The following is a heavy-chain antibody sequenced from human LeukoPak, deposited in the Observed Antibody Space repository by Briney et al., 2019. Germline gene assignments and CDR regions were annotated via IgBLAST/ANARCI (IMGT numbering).Heavy chain of an antibody. J-gene: IGHJ5*02. CDR3: ARQSPIVGATFAH. D-gene: IGHD1-26*01. V-gene: IGHV3-7*01. CDR2: IKQDGSEK. CDR1: GFTFSSYW. Sequence: GGSLRLSCAAPGFTFSSYWMSWVRQAPGKGLEWVANIKQDGSEKYYVDSVKGRFTISRDNAKNSLYLQMNSLRAEDTAVYYCARQSPIVGATFAHWGQGTLVTVSS.